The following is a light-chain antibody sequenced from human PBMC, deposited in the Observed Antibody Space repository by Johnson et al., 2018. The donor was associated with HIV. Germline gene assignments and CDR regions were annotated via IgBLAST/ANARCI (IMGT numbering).Light chain of an antibody. Sequence: QPVLTQPPSVSAAPGQKVTISCSGSSSNIGNNYVSWYQQLPGRAPKLLIYDNNKRPSGIPDRFSGSKSGTSATLGITGLQTGDEADYYCGTWDTSLSASYVFGTGTKVTVL. CDR2: DNN. V-gene: IGLV1-51*01. CDR3: GTWDTSLSASYV. J-gene: IGLJ1*01. CDR1: SSNIGNNY.